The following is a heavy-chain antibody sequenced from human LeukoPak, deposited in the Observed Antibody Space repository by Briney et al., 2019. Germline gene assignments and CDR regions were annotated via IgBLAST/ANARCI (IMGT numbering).Heavy chain of an antibody. Sequence: SETLSLTCTVSSGSISSYDWSWIRQPPGKGLEWIGYIYYSGSTNYKSSLKSQVTISVATSKNQFSLKVRSVPAAATAVYYCARLHMVRGLPSAFDIWGQGTMVTVSS. D-gene: IGHD3-10*01. V-gene: IGHV4-59*12. J-gene: IGHJ3*02. CDR2: IYYSGST. CDR1: SGSISSYD. CDR3: ARLHMVRGLPSAFDI.